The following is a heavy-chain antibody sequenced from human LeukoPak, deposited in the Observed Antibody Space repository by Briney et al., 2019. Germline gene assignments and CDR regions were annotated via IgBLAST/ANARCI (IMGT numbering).Heavy chain of an antibody. CDR2: ITGSDDAT. V-gene: IGHV3-23*01. CDR1: GLTFTSVA. D-gene: IGHD5-12*01. J-gene: IGHJ4*02. CDR3: AKGPQLYSGYHPNF. Sequence: GGSLRLSCAASGLTFTSVAMTWVRQAPGQGLEWVSTITGSDDATYYGDSVKGRFTISRDYSSNTVYLQMNSLRSEDTAIYYCAKGPQLYSGYHPNFWGQGTLVTVSS.